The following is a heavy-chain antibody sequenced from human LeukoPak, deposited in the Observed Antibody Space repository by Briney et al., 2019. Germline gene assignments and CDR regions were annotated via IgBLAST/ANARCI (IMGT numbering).Heavy chain of an antibody. CDR2: INHSGST. CDR1: GGSFSGYY. V-gene: IGHV4-34*01. CDR3: ASFDGNINLYGVFEY. J-gene: IGHJ4*02. Sequence: PSETLSLTCAVYGGSFSGYYWSWIRQPPEKGLEWIGEINHSGSTNYNPSLKSRVTISVDTSKNQFSLKLSSVTAADTAVYYCASFDGNINLYGVFEYWGQGTLVTVSS. D-gene: IGHD3-9*01.